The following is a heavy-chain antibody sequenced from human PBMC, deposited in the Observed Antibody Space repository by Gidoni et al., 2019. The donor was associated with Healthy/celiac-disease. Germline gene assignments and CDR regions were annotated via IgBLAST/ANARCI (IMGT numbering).Heavy chain of an antibody. Sequence: QVQLQESGPGLVKPSESLSLTCTVSGGSISSYSWSWIRQPPGKGLEWIGYIYYSGSTNYNPSLKSRVTISVDTSKNQFSLRLSSVTAADTAVYYCARGWVDYVGCMDVWGQGTTVTVSS. D-gene: IGHD4-17*01. CDR2: IYYSGST. CDR1: GGSISSYS. V-gene: IGHV4-59*08. CDR3: ARGWVDYVGCMDV. J-gene: IGHJ6*02.